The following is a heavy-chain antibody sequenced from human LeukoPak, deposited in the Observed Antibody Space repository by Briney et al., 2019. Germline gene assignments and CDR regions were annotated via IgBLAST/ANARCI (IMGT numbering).Heavy chain of an antibody. D-gene: IGHD6-19*01. CDR2: IKQDGSEK. CDR3: ARDRSVVQGSGFYY. V-gene: IGHV3-7*01. J-gene: IGHJ4*02. Sequence: GGSLRLSCAASGFTFSSYWMSWVRQAPGKGLEWVANIKQDGSEKYYVDSVKGRFTISRDNSKNTLYLQMNSLRAEDTAVYYCARDRSVVQGSGFYYWGQGTLVTVSS. CDR1: GFTFSSYW.